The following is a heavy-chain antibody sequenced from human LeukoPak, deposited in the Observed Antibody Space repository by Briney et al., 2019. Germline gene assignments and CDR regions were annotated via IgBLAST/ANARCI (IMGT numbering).Heavy chain of an antibody. V-gene: IGHV4-4*07. CDR1: GDSISNYY. CDR2: IHASGST. J-gene: IGHJ4*02. D-gene: IGHD4-17*01. Sequence: PSETLSLTCTVSGDSISNYYWSWIRQPAGKGLEWIGRIHASGSTSYSSSLKSRVTMSIDTSKNQFSLEVTSVTAADTAVYYCARSTVTTLLGFDYWGQGTLVTVSS. CDR3: ARSTVTTLLGFDY.